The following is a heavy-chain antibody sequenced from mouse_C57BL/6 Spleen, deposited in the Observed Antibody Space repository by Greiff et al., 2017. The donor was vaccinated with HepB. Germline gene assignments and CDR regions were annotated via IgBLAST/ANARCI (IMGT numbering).Heavy chain of an antibody. J-gene: IGHJ2*01. CDR1: TSYW. V-gene: IGHV1-69*01. CDR3: ARSLITRGYFDY. D-gene: IGHD1-1*01. Sequence: QVQLQQPGAELVMPGASVKLSFTSYWMHWVKQRPGQGLEWIGEIDPSDSYTNYNQKFKGKSTLTVDKSSSTAYMQLSSLASEDSAVYYCARSLITRGYFDYWGQGTTLTVSS. CDR2: IDPSDSYT.